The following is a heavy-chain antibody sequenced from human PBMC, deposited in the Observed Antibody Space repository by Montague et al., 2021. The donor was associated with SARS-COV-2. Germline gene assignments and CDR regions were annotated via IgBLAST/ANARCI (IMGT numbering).Heavy chain of an antibody. J-gene: IGHJ5*02. D-gene: IGHD2/OR15-2a*01. CDR1: GDSITPYGDSIGGYF. CDR3: ARDAYYFGPGRENYGEFDP. CDR2: IYANGNF. V-gene: IGHV4-4*07. Sequence: SETLSLTCSVSGDSITPYGDSIGGYFWSWIRQPAGKGLEWIGRIYANGNFDYNPSLNSRVSISMDTSKQEFSMRLISVTAADTVVYYCARDAYYFGPGRENYGEFDPWGQGILVTVSS.